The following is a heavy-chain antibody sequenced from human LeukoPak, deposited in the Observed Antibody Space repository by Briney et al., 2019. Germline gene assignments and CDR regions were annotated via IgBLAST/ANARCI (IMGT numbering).Heavy chain of an antibody. Sequence: GGSLRLSCAASGFTFSSYSMNWVRQAPGKGLEWVSYISSSSTIYYADSVKGRFTISRDNAKNSLYLQMNSLRAEDTAVYYCARDRLVGWEAHYYYMGVRGKGTTVTVSS. CDR1: GFTFSSYS. CDR2: ISSSSTI. D-gene: IGHD6-19*01. J-gene: IGHJ6*03. CDR3: ARDRLVGWEAHYYYMGV. V-gene: IGHV3-48*01.